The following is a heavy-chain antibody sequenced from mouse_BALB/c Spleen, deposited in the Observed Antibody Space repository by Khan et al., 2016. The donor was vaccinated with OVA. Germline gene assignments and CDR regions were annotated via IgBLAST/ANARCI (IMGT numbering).Heavy chain of an antibody. V-gene: IGHV5-9-3*01. Sequence: EVELVESGGGLVKPGGSLKLSCAASGFTFSSYAMSWVRQTPEKRLEWVATISSGGSYTYYPDSVKGRFTISRDNAKNTLYLQMSSLRSEDTAMXYCARLDTTEWFAYWGQGTLVTVSA. CDR2: ISSGGSYT. D-gene: IGHD1-1*01. CDR3: ARLDTTEWFAY. CDR1: GFTFSSYA. J-gene: IGHJ3*01.